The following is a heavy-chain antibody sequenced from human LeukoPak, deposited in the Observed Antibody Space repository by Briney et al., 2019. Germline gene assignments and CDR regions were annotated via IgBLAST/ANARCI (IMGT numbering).Heavy chain of an antibody. CDR2: FDPKDGET. D-gene: IGHD5-12*01. CDR1: GYTLTELS. V-gene: IGHV1-24*01. CDR3: ATADPQDIVAIYYYGMDV. Sequence: ASVKVSCKVSGYTLTELSMHWVRQAPGKGLEWMGGFDPKDGETIYAQKFQGRVTMTEDTSTDTAYMELSSLRSEDTAVYYCATADPQDIVAIYYYGMDVWGQGTTVTVSS. J-gene: IGHJ6*02.